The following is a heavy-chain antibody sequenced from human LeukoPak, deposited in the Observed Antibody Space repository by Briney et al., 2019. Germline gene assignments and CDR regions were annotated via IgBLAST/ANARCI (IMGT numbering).Heavy chain of an antibody. V-gene: IGHV3-23*01. CDR3: AKERVRGVIISDY. CDR2: ISGSGGST. CDR1: GFTFSSYG. Sequence: GGTLRLSCAASGFTFSSYGMSWVRQAPGKGLEWVSAISGSGGSTYYADSVKGRFTISRDNSKNTLYLQMNSLRAEDTAVYYCAKERVRGVIISDYWGQGTLVTVSS. D-gene: IGHD3-10*01. J-gene: IGHJ4*02.